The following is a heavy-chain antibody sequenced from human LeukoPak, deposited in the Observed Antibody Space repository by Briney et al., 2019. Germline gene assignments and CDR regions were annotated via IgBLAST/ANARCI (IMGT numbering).Heavy chain of an antibody. CDR2: ISGRDGRT. CDR1: GFTFINYA. J-gene: IGHJ4*02. Sequence: GGSLRLSCAASGFTFINYAMSWVRQAPGRGLEWVSAISGRDGRTYYTDSVKGRFTISRDNSRDTLYLQMNSLRAEDTAVYYCAKAKYYYDSSGYYWSLDYWGQGTLVTVSS. D-gene: IGHD3-22*01. CDR3: AKAKYYYDSSGYYWSLDY. V-gene: IGHV3-23*01.